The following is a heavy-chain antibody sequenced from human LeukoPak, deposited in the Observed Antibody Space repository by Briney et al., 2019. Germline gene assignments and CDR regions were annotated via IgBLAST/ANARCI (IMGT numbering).Heavy chain of an antibody. V-gene: IGHV3-23*01. CDR2: ITERGGST. D-gene: IGHD3-10*01. Sequence: GGSLRLSCVVSGISLSNYAMTWVRQAPGKGLEWVSDITERGGSTTYADSVKGRFPISRDTSLNTLYLEMNNLRAEDTAVYFCAKRGVVIRGILVIGYHQEAYHYDFWGQGVLVTVST. CDR1: GISLSNYA. CDR3: AKRGVVIRGILVIGYHQEAYHYDF. J-gene: IGHJ4*02.